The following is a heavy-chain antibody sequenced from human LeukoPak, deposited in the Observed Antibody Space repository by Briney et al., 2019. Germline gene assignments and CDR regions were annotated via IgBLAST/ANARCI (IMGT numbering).Heavy chain of an antibody. CDR2: IWYDGTKK. V-gene: IGHV3-33*01. J-gene: IGHJ5*02. CDR3: ARDPRGIAVAGTGDH. CDR1: GFTFSSYD. Sequence: GGSLRLSCAASGFTFSSYDMHWVRQAPGKGLEWVAVIWYDGTKKYYADSVKGRFTISRDNSENTLFLRMNSLRAEDTAVYYCARDPRGIAVAGTGDHWGQGTLVTVSS. D-gene: IGHD6-19*01.